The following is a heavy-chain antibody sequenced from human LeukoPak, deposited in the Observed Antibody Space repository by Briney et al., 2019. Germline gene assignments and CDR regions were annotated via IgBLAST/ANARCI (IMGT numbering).Heavy chain of an antibody. CDR2: IYYSGST. D-gene: IGHD2-15*01. V-gene: IGHV4-39*07. Sequence: SETLSLTCTVSGGSISSSSYYWGWIRQPPGKGLEWIGSIYYSGSTNYNPSLKSRVTISVDTSKNQFSLKLSSVTAADTAVYYCARVVVAATPHYFDYWGQGTLVTVSS. CDR1: GGSISSSSYY. CDR3: ARVVVAATPHYFDY. J-gene: IGHJ4*02.